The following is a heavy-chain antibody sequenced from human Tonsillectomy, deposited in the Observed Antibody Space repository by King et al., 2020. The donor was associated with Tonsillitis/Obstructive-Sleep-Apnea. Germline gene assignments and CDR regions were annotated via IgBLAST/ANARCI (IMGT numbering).Heavy chain of an antibody. CDR2: IYSGGST. D-gene: IGHD3-22*01. Sequence: VQLVESGGGLIQPGGSLRLSCAASGFTVSYNYMSWVRQAPGKGLEWVSVIYSGGSTYYADSVKGRFTISRDNSKNTLYLQMNSLRAEDTAVYYCASRDYYDSSGYNDAFDIWGQGTMVTVSS. CDR3: ASRDYYDSSGYNDAFDI. V-gene: IGHV3-53*01. CDR1: GFTVSYNY. J-gene: IGHJ3*02.